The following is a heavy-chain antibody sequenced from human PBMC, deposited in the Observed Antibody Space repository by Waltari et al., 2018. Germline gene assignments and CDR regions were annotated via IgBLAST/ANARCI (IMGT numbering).Heavy chain of an antibody. V-gene: IGHV1-2*06. CDR2: INPNRGGT. Sequence: QVQLVQSGAEVKKPGASVKVSCKASGYTFTGSYMHWVRQVPGQGLEWMGRINPNRGGTNYAQKFQGRVTMTRDTSISTAYMELSRLRSDDTAVYYCAREYSSSPGGYWGQGTLVTVSS. CDR3: AREYSSSPGGY. CDR1: GYTFTGSY. J-gene: IGHJ4*02. D-gene: IGHD6-6*01.